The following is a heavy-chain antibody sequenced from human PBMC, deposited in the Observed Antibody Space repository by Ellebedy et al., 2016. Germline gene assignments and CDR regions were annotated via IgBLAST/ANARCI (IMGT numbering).Heavy chain of an antibody. J-gene: IGHJ4*02. D-gene: IGHD3-3*01. CDR3: AREPVERSGYYYH. Sequence: GGSLRLSXAASGFTFSSYSMNWVRQAPGKGLEWVSSISSSSSYIYYADSVKGRFTISRDNAKNSLYLQMNSLRAEDTAVYYCAREPVERSGYYYHWGQGTLVTVSS. V-gene: IGHV3-21*01. CDR2: ISSSSSYI. CDR1: GFTFSSYS.